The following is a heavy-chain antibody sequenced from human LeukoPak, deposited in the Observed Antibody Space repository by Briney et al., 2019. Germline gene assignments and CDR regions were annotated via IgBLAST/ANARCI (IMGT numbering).Heavy chain of an antibody. CDR2: MYHTGTTT. CDR3: ARFLLSWQLSGFYFDH. Sequence: PSETLSLTCTVSNGSISSYYWGWIRQPPGKGLEWIGYMYHTGTTTKYNPSLQSRVSLSADTSKNQVSLRLNSVTAADTAVYYCARFLLSWQLSGFYFDHWGQGTLVSVSS. J-gene: IGHJ4*02. CDR1: NGSISSYY. V-gene: IGHV4-59*01. D-gene: IGHD3-10*01.